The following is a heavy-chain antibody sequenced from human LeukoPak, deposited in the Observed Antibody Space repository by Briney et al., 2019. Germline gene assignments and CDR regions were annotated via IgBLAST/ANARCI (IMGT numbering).Heavy chain of an antibody. J-gene: IGHJ4*02. V-gene: IGHV3-23*01. Sequence: GGSLRLSCAASGFTFSNYALSWVRQAPGKGLEWVSGFYGSDDSTYYADSVKGRFTISRDNSKNTLYLQMNSLRAEDTAVYYCAKDSVVVPAASFDYWGQGTLVTVSS. CDR3: AKDSVVVPAASFDY. D-gene: IGHD2-2*01. CDR2: FYGSDDST. CDR1: GFTFSNYA.